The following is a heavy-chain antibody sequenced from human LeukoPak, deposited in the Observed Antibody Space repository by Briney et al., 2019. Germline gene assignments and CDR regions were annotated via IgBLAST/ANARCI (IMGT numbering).Heavy chain of an antibody. J-gene: IGHJ4*02. D-gene: IGHD1-26*01. CDR3: ARGGTLGAIDY. CDR2: ISWNSGSI. V-gene: IGHV3-9*01. CDR1: GFTFDDYA. Sequence: GRSLRLSCAASGFTFDDYAMHWVRQAPGKGLEWVSGISWNSGSIGYADSVKGRFTISRDNAKNSLYLQMNSLRAEDTAVYYCARGGTLGAIDYWGQGTLVTVSS.